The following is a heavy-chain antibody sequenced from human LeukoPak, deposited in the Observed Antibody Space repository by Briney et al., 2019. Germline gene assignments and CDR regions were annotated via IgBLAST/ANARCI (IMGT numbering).Heavy chain of an antibody. V-gene: IGHV3-30-3*01. J-gene: IGHJ6*03. CDR2: ISYDGSNK. CDR3: ARALPRYYYYMDV. Sequence: GGSLRPSCAASGFTFSSYAMHWVRQAPGKGLEGVAVISYDGSNKYYADSVKGRFTISRDNSKNTLYLQMNSLRAEDTAVYYCARALPRYYYYMDVWGKGPTVTVSS. CDR1: GFTFSSYA.